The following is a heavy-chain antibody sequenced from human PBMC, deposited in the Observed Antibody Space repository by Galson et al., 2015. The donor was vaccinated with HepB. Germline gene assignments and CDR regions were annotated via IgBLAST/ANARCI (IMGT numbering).Heavy chain of an antibody. CDR3: GRDAGIPMLRGVMGYSYGMDV. CDR2: IIPILGIA. D-gene: IGHD3-10*01. Sequence: SVKVSCKASGGTFSSYTINWVRQAPGQGLEWMGRIIPILGIANYAQKFQGRVTITADKSTSTAYMELSSLTFEDTAVYYCGRDAGIPMLRGVMGYSYGMDVWGQGTTVTVSS. J-gene: IGHJ6*02. CDR1: GGTFSSYT. V-gene: IGHV1-69*04.